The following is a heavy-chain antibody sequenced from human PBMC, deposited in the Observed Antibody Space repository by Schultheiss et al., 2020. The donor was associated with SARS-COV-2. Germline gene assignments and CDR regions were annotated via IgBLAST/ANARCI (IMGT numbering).Heavy chain of an antibody. V-gene: IGHV4-61*01. Sequence: SQTLSLTCTVSGGSVSSGSYYWYWIRQPPGKGLEWIGYISYSGSTDYNPSLKSRVTVSVDTSKNQFSLKLSSVTAADTAVYYCARWSSGFFDFWGQGILVTVSS. CDR1: GGSVSSGSYY. CDR2: ISYSGST. J-gene: IGHJ4*02. CDR3: ARWSSGFFDF. D-gene: IGHD6-19*01.